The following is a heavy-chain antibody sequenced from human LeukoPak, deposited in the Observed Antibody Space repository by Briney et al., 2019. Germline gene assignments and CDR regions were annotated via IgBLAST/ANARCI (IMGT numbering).Heavy chain of an antibody. Sequence: GGSLRLSCAASGFTFSDYYMSWIRQAPGKGLEWVSYISSSGSTIYYAGSVKGRFTISRDNAKNSLYLQMNSLRAEDTAVYYCAREGIAARLYPFDYWGQGTLVTVSS. CDR1: GFTFSDYY. D-gene: IGHD6-6*01. V-gene: IGHV3-11*01. CDR2: ISSSGSTI. J-gene: IGHJ4*02. CDR3: AREGIAARLYPFDY.